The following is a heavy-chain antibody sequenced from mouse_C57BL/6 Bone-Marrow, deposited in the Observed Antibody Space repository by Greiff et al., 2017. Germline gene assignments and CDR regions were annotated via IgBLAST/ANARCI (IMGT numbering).Heavy chain of an antibody. V-gene: IGHV1-64*01. D-gene: IGHD3-2*02. CDR3: ARDGSSVDWFAY. CDR1: GYTFTSYW. Sequence: QVQLQQSGAELVKPGASVKLSCKASGYTFTSYWMQWVKQRPGQGLEWIGMIHPYSGSTNYNEKFKGKATLTVDKSSNTAYLQLSSLTSDDSAVYYCARDGSSVDWFAYWGQGTLVTVSA. J-gene: IGHJ3*01. CDR2: IHPYSGST.